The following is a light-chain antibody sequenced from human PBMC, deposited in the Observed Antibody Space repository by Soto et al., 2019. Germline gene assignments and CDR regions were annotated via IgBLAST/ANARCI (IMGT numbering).Light chain of an antibody. Sequence: QSVLTQPPSASGTPGQRVTISCSGSSSNIGSNYVYWYQQLPATAPKLLIYRSTQRLSGVPDRFSGSKSGTSASLAISGLRSEDEADYYCAAWDDSLSGVLFGGGTKLTVL. CDR2: RST. V-gene: IGLV1-47*01. CDR3: AAWDDSLSGVL. CDR1: SSNIGSNY. J-gene: IGLJ2*01.